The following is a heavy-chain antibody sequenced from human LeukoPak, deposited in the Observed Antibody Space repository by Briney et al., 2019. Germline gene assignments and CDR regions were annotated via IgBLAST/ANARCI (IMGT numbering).Heavy chain of an antibody. V-gene: IGHV3-7*01. CDR3: AKPITISGATDGFDI. J-gene: IGHJ3*02. D-gene: IGHD3-3*01. CDR2: IKQDGSER. CDR1: GFAFSTYW. Sequence: PGGSLRLSCAASGFAFSTYWMNWVRQAPGKGLEWVANIKQDGSERYYVDSVKGRFTISRDNAKNSLYMRMNSLRAEDTAVYYCAKPITISGATDGFDIWGQGTKVTVSS.